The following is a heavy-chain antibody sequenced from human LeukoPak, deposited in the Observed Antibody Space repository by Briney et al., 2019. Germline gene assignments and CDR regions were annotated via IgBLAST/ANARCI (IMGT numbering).Heavy chain of an antibody. J-gene: IGHJ4*02. V-gene: IGHV4-59*08. Sequence: PSETLSLTCTVSGGSISTYYWSWIRQPPGRGLEWIGYIYFTGSTNYNPSLQSRVTISVDTSKNQFSLKLTSVTAADTAVYYCARRRNYYGSGSYQTHFDYWGQGTLVTVSS. CDR2: IYFTGST. CDR1: GGSISTYY. CDR3: ARRRNYYGSGSYQTHFDY. D-gene: IGHD3-10*01.